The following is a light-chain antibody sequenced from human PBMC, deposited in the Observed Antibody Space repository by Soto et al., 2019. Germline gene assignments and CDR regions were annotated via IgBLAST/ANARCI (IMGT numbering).Light chain of an antibody. CDR3: QQYGSFHQAT. CDR2: KAS. J-gene: IGKJ1*01. V-gene: IGKV1-5*03. CDR1: LSISSW. Sequence: DIPMTQSPSALSASVGDRVTITCRASLSISSWVAWYQQKPGKAPKLLIYKASTLQSGVPSRFSGSGAGTEFTLTIRSLQPDDFATYYCQQYGSFHQATFGQGTKVEVK.